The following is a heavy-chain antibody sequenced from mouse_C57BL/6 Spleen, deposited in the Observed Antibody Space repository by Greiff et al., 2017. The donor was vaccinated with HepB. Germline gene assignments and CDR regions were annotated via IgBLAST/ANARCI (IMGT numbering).Heavy chain of an antibody. Sequence: QVQLQQPGAELVKPGASVKLSCKASGYTFTSYWMHWVKQRPGQGLEWIGMIHPNSVSTNYNEKFKSKATLTVDKSSSTAYMQLSSLTSEDSAVYYCARSYSNYFDYWGQGTTLTVSS. D-gene: IGHD2-5*01. CDR3: ARSYSNYFDY. V-gene: IGHV1-64*01. CDR1: GYTFTSYW. CDR2: IHPNSVST. J-gene: IGHJ2*01.